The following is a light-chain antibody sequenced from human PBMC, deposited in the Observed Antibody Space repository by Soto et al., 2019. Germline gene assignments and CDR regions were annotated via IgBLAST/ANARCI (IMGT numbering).Light chain of an antibody. J-gene: IGLJ1*01. CDR3: CSYAGSPYV. V-gene: IGLV2-11*01. CDR2: DVS. Sequence: QSALTQPRSVSASPGQSVAISCTGTSSDVGGYNYVSWYQQHPGKAPKLMIYDVSKRPSGVPDRFSGSKSGNTASLTLSGLQAEDEADYYCCSYAGSPYVFGTGTKLTVL. CDR1: SSDVGGYNY.